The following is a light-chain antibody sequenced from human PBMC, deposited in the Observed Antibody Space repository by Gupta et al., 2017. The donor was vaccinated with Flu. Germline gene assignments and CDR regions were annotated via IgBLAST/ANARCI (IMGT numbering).Light chain of an antibody. J-gene: IGKJ2*02. V-gene: IGKV3-11*01. CDR3: RLRGDWPPCT. CDR2: DAS. CDR1: QSVRSC. Sequence: EIVLTQSPATLSLSPGERATLSCRASQSVRSCLAWYKQKPGQSPRLLIYDASNRDTGIPARLSGSGYGKDXPLTISXRVQEDFAVYYVRLRGDWPPCTFGXGTKLEIK.